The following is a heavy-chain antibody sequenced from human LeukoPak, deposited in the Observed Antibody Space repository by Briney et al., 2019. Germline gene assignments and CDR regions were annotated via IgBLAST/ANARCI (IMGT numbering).Heavy chain of an antibody. CDR3: ARDIVVVPAASGPYGMDV. J-gene: IGHJ6*02. CDR1: GGSISSGGYY. D-gene: IGHD2-2*01. V-gene: IGHV4-31*03. Sequence: TLSLTCTVSGGSISSGGYYWSWIRQHPGKGLEWIGYIYYSGSTYYYPSLKSRVTISVDTSKNQFSLKLSSVTAADTAVYYCARDIVVVPAASGPYGMDVWGQGTTVTVSS. CDR2: IYYSGST.